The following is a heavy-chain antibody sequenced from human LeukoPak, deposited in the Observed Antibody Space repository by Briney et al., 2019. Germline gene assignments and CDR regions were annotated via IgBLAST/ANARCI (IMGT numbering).Heavy chain of an antibody. CDR2: IIPIFGTA. J-gene: IGHJ4*02. CDR1: GGTFSSYA. CDR3: ARDFSRSPGDY. V-gene: IGHV1-69*05. D-gene: IGHD3-10*01. Sequence: SVKVSCKASGGTFSSYAISWVRQAPGQGLEWMGGIIPIFGTANYAQKFQGRVTMTRDTSISTAYMELSRLSSDDTAVYYCARDFSRSPGDYWGQGTLVTVSS.